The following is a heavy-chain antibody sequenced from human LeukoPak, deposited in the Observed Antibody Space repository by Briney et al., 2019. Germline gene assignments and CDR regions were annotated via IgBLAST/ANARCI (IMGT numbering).Heavy chain of an antibody. Sequence: GASVKVSCKASGYTFTGYYMHWVRQAPGQGLEWMGWINPNSGGTNYAQKFQGRVTMTRDTSISTAYMELSRLRSDDTAVYYCASEDCSGSSCYSWIYWGQGTLVTVSS. V-gene: IGHV1-2*02. CDR3: ASEDCSGSSCYSWIY. CDR1: GYTFTGYY. D-gene: IGHD2-15*01. CDR2: INPNSGGT. J-gene: IGHJ4*02.